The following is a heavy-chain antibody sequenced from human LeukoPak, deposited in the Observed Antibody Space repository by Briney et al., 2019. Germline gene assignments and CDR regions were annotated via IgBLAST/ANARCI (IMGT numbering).Heavy chain of an antibody. CDR3: ATRLSGWLRNYYYYGMDV. D-gene: IGHD6-19*01. CDR2: ISGSGGST. CDR1: GFTFSSYA. Sequence: GGSLRLSCAASGFTFSSYAMSWVRQAPGKGLEWVSAISGSGGSTYYADSVKGRFTISRDNSKNTLYLQMNSLRAEDTAVYYCATRLSGWLRNYYYYGMDVWGQGTTVTASS. J-gene: IGHJ6*02. V-gene: IGHV3-23*01.